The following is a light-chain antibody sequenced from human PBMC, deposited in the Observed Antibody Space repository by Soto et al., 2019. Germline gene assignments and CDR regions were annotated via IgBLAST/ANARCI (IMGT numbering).Light chain of an antibody. CDR1: HDIRNE. CDR3: LQERGYPRT. Sequence: IHMTQSPSSLSASVGDTVTITCRASHDIRNELGWYQQKPWTAAKFLIYAASSLHSWVPSRFSGSGSGTDFTLTISGLQPEDFATYYCLQERGYPRTFGQGTKVDI. V-gene: IGKV1-6*02. CDR2: AAS. J-gene: IGKJ1*01.